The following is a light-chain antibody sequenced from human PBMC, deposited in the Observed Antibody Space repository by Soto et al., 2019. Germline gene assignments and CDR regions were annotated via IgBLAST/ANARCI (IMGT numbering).Light chain of an antibody. J-gene: IGKJ5*01. CDR2: AAY. Sequence: DIQMTQSPSSLSASVGDRVSITCRASQSISFYLNWYQQKPGKAPKVLIYAAYNLQSGVQSRFSGSGSGTDFTLTISSLQPEDFATYYCKQSYSMPITFGQGTRLEIK. CDR1: QSISFY. V-gene: IGKV1-39*01. CDR3: KQSYSMPIT.